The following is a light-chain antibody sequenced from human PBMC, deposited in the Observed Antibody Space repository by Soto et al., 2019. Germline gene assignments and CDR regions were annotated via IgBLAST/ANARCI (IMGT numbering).Light chain of an antibody. CDR1: QSLLHSNGYNY. J-gene: IGKJ4*01. Sequence: DILMTHTPLSLSVTPGQPAAISCRSSQSLLHSNGYNYLDWYLQKPGQSPQLLIYLGSNRASGVPDRFSGSGSGTDFTLKISRVEAEDVGVYYCMQALQTELTFGGGTKVDIX. CDR3: MQALQTELT. CDR2: LGS. V-gene: IGKV2-28*01.